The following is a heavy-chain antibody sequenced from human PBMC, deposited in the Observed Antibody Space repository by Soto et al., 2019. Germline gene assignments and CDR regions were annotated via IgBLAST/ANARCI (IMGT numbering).Heavy chain of an antibody. CDR1: GGTFSSYA. CDR3: AEGHGVTMVRGVTGAFDI. V-gene: IGHV1-69*01. D-gene: IGHD3-10*01. Sequence: HVQLVQSGAEVKKPGSSVKVSCKASGGTFSSYAISWVRQAPGQGLEWMGGIIPIFGTANYAQKFQGRVTITADESTSTAYMELSSLRSEDTAVYYCAEGHGVTMVRGVTGAFDIWGQGTMVTVSS. CDR2: IIPIFGTA. J-gene: IGHJ3*02.